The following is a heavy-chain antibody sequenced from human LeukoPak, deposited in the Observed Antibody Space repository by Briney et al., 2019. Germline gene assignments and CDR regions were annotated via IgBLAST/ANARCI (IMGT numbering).Heavy chain of an antibody. D-gene: IGHD2-15*01. CDR3: ARGAVVVAASCPDY. CDR2: ISSSGSTI. V-gene: IGHV3-48*04. CDR1: GFTFSSYW. J-gene: IGHJ4*02. Sequence: PGGSLRLSCAASGFTFSSYWMHWVRQAPGKGLEWVSYISSSGSTIYYADSVKGRFTISRDNAKNSLYLQMNSLRAEDTAVYYCARGAVVVAASCPDYWGQGTLVTVSS.